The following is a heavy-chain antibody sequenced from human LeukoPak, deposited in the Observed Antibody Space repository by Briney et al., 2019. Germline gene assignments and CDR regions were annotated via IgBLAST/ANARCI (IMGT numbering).Heavy chain of an antibody. V-gene: IGHV1-2*06. Sequence: ASVKVSCKASGYTFTGYYMHWVRQAPGQGLEWMGRTNPNNGGTNYAQKIQGRVTMTGDTSISTAYMELSSLRSDDTAVYYCTRESGSYHGNDYWGQGTLVTVSS. J-gene: IGHJ4*02. CDR1: GYTFTGYY. CDR3: TRESGSYHGNDY. CDR2: TNPNNGGT. D-gene: IGHD1-26*01.